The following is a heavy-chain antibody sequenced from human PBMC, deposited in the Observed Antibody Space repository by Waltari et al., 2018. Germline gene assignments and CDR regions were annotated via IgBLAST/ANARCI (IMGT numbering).Heavy chain of an antibody. Sequence: QVQLVQAGAEVKKPGASVKVSCKASGYTFTGYYMHWVRQAHGQGLEWMGWINPNSGGTNYAQKFQGRVTMTRDTSISTAYMELSRLRSDDTAVYYCASGYCSGGSCRDWFDPWGQGTLVTVSS. CDR1: GYTFTGYY. CDR3: ASGYCSGGSCRDWFDP. CDR2: INPNSGGT. V-gene: IGHV1-2*02. J-gene: IGHJ5*02. D-gene: IGHD2-15*01.